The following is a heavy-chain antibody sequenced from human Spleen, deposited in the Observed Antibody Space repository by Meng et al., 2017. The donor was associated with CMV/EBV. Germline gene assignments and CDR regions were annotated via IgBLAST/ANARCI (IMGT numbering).Heavy chain of an antibody. CDR2: ISPDSGGT. D-gene: IGHD3-10*01. CDR1: GYTFTDHY. CDR3: ARVRRVGEFLWNAFDM. V-gene: IGHV1-2*06. J-gene: IGHJ3*02. Sequence: QVLLVQSGAEVKKPGASVKVSCKASGYTFTDHYLHWVRQAPGQGLQWMGRISPDSGGTNYAPRFQGRVTMTRDTSISTAYMELSRLTSDDTALYYCARVRRVGEFLWNAFDMWGQGTMVTVSS.